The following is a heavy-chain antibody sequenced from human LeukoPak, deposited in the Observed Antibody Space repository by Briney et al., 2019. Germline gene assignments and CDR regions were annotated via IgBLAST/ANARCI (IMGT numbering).Heavy chain of an antibody. V-gene: IGHV3-73*01. CDR1: GFTFSGSA. CDR2: IRSKAHNYAT. Sequence: GGSLRLSCAASGFTFSGSAMHWVRQASGKGLEWVGRIRSKAHNYATTYAASVKGRLTISRDDSKNTAYLQMNSLKTEDTAVYYCTRRAQWNYPFDYWGQGTLVTVSS. D-gene: IGHD1-7*01. CDR3: TRRAQWNYPFDY. J-gene: IGHJ4*02.